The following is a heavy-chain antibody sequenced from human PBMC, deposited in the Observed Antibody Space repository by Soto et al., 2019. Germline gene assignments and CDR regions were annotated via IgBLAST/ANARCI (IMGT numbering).Heavy chain of an antibody. CDR3: ARVIAAGGFDY. D-gene: IGHD6-13*01. CDR2: INAGNGNT. Sequence: QVQLVQSGAEVKKPGASVKVSCKASGYTFTSYAMHWVRQAPGQRLEWMGWINAGNGNTKYSQKFQGRVTITRDTSASTAHMELSSLRSEDTAVYYCARVIAAGGFDYWGQGTLVTVSS. J-gene: IGHJ4*02. CDR1: GYTFTSYA. V-gene: IGHV1-3*01.